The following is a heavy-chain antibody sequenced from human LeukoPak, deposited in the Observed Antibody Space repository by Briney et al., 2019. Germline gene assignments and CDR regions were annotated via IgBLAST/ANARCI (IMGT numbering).Heavy chain of an antibody. CDR3: PEGRLCFLYFGLYV. D-gene: IGHD2/OR15-2a*01. Sequence: GGSLRLSCAASGFTFSIHSMNWVRQAPGKGLEWVSALSSRGDDPYYTDSVRGRFTISRDNYKNSLYLQMNSLRDEDTAIYYCPEGRLCFLYFGLYVWGHGTTVAVSS. CDR1: GFTFSIHS. J-gene: IGHJ6*02. V-gene: IGHV3-23*01. CDR2: LSSRGDDP.